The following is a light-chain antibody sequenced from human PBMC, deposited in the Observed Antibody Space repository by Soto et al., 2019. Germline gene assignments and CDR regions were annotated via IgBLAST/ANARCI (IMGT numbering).Light chain of an antibody. Sequence: DIVMTQSPLSLPVTPGEPASISCRSSQSLLHSNVYNYLDWYLQKPGQSPQLLIYLGSNRASGVPDRFSGSGSGTDFTLKTSRVEAEDVGVYYCMQAIQTPLSFGPGAKVDIK. V-gene: IGKV2-28*01. CDR3: MQAIQTPLS. CDR1: QSLLHSNVYNY. J-gene: IGKJ3*01. CDR2: LGS.